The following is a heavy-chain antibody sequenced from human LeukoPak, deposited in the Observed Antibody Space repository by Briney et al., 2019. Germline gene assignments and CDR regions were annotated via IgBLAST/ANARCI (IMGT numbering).Heavy chain of an antibody. D-gene: IGHD3-10*01. J-gene: IGHJ4*02. CDR3: ARRLVRGVFDY. CDR2: INNDGSRI. CDR1: GFTFSSNW. Sequence: GSLRLSCAASGFTFSSNWMHWVRQAPGKGLVWVSHINNDGSRINYAESAKGRFTFSRDNAKDSLYLQMNSLRAEDTAVYYCARRLVRGVFDYWGQGTLVTVSS. V-gene: IGHV3-74*01.